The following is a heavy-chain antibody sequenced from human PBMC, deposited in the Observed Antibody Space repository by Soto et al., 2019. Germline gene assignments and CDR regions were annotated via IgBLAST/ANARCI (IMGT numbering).Heavy chain of an antibody. Sequence: QLQLQESGSGLVKPSQTLSLTCAVSGGSISSGGYSWSWIRQPPGKGLEWIGYIYHSGSTYYNPSLKSRVTISVDRSKNQFSLKLSSVTAADTAVYYCARAPNDYGSGSYRNWYFDLWGRGTLVTVSS. J-gene: IGHJ2*01. CDR2: IYHSGST. CDR1: GGSISSGGYS. D-gene: IGHD3-10*01. V-gene: IGHV4-30-2*01. CDR3: ARAPNDYGSGSYRNWYFDL.